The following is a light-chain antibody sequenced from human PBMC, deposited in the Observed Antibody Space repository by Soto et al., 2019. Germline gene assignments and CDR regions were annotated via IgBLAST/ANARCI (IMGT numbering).Light chain of an antibody. V-gene: IGKV1-6*01. CDR1: QDIRSE. J-gene: IGKJ1*01. Sequence: AIQMTQSPSSLSASVGDRVTITCRASQDIRSELGWYQQRPGKAPKALIYGASNLQSGVPSRFSGSGFGTDFTLTISSLQPEDFATYYCLQDRNYPRTFGQGIRVE. CDR2: GAS. CDR3: LQDRNYPRT.